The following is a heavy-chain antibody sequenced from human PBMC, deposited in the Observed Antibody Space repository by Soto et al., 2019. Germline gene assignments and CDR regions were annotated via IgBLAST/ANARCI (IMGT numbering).Heavy chain of an antibody. J-gene: IGHJ5*02. CDR2: IIPIFGTA. D-gene: IGHD3-22*01. CDR3: ARENTMIVVVIGGGWHWFDP. V-gene: IGHV1-69*13. Sequence: GASVKVSCKASGGTFSSYAISWVRQAPGQGLEWMGGIIPIFGTANYAQKFQGRVTITADESTSTAYMELSSLRSEDTAVYYCARENTMIVVVIGGGWHWFDPWGQGTLVTVS. CDR1: GGTFSSYA.